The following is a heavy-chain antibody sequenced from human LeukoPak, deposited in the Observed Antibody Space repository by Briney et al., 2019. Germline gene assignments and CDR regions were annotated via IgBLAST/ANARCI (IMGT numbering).Heavy chain of an antibody. V-gene: IGHV1-2*02. D-gene: IGHD2-15*01. CDR2: INPNSGGT. Sequence: ASVKVSCKASGYTFTGYYMHWVRQAPGQGLEWMGWINPNSGGTNYAQKFQGRVTMTRDTSISTAYMELSRLRSDDTAVYYCARVAFGGGCSGGSCYGIDYWGQGTLVTVSS. CDR1: GYTFTGYY. CDR3: ARVAFGGGCSGGSCYGIDY. J-gene: IGHJ4*02.